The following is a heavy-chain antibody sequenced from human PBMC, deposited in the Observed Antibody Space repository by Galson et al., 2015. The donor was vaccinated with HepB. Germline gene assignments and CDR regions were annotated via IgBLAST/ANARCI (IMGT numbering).Heavy chain of an antibody. CDR3: AKGLGSHYYYGMDV. D-gene: IGHD6-13*01. CDR2: ISGSGGST. CDR1: GFTFSSYA. Sequence: SLRLSCAASGFTFSSYAMSWVRQAPGKGLEWVSAISGSGGSTYYADSVKGRFTISRDNSKNTLYLQMNSLRAEDTAVYYCAKGLGSHYYYGMDVWGQGTTVTVSS. V-gene: IGHV3-23*01. J-gene: IGHJ6*02.